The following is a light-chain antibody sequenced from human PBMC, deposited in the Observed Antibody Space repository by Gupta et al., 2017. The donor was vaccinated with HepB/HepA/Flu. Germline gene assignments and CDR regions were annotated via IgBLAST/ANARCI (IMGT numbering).Light chain of an antibody. V-gene: IGLV3-1*01. Sequence: SYELTQPPSVSVSPGQTASITCSGDKLGDKYACWYQQKPGQSPVLVIYQDSKRPSGIPELFSGSNSGTTATLTISGTQAVDDDYYYCQAWDSSSLVFGGGTKLTVL. CDR3: QAWDSSSLV. J-gene: IGLJ2*01. CDR1: KLGDKY. CDR2: QDS.